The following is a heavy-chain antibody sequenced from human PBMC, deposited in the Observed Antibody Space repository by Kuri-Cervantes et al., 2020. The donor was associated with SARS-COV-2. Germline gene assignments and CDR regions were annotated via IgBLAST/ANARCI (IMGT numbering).Heavy chain of an antibody. D-gene: IGHD3-3*01. J-gene: IGHJ4*02. CDR3: AKVETANLDY. Sequence: GGSLRLSCAASGFTFSSYWMHWVRQAPGKGLVWVSRINSDGSSRSYADSVKGRFTISRDNSKNLLYLEMNTLRPEDTAVYYCAKVETANLDYWGQGTLVTVSS. CDR1: GFTFSSYW. CDR2: INSDGSSR. V-gene: IGHV3-74*01.